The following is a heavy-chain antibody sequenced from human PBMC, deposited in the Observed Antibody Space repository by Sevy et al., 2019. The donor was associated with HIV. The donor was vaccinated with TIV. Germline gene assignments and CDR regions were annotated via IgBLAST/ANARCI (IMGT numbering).Heavy chain of an antibody. D-gene: IGHD3-10*01. CDR2: INSNSGAI. CDR1: GHTFSDYY. V-gene: IGHV1-2*02. J-gene: IGHJ4*02. Sequence: ASVKVSCKASGHTFSDYYIQWVRQAPGQGLEWMGWINSNSGAISYAQKFQGRVTMTSDTSISTVYMELSRLRSDDTAVYYCATECSYDYWGQGTLVTVSS. CDR3: ATECSYDY.